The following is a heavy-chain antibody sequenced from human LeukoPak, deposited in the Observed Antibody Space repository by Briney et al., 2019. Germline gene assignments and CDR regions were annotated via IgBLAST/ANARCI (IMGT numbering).Heavy chain of an antibody. Sequence: PGGSLRLSCAASGFTFSSYYMSWVRQAPGKGLEWVSSITTSSIYIYYGDSVKGRFTISRDNAKNSLYLQMNSLRAEDTAVYYCAREQSGYDVKKYYYYMDVWGKGTTVTVSS. J-gene: IGHJ6*03. CDR3: AREQSGYDVKKYYYYMDV. V-gene: IGHV3-21*01. CDR2: ITTSSIYI. D-gene: IGHD5-12*01. CDR1: GFTFSSYY.